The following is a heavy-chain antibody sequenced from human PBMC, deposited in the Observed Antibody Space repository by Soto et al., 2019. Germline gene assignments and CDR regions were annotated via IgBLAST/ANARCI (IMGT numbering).Heavy chain of an antibody. J-gene: IGHJ5*02. Sequence: SETLSLTCTVSGGSISSRGYYCSWIRQFPGKGLEWIGYISYSESTDYNPSLKSRVTISVDTSKNQFSLKLSSVTAADTAVYYCARGSRSDPNWFDPWGQGTLVTVSS. CDR3: ARGSRSDPNWFDP. V-gene: IGHV4-31*03. D-gene: IGHD6-6*01. CDR2: ISYSEST. CDR1: GGSISSRGYY.